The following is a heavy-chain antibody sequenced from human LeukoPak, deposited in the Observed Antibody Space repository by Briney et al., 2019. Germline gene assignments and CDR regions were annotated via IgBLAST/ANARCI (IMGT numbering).Heavy chain of an antibody. CDR3: AKDREGRRSSIWYSGAFDI. Sequence: GGSLRLSCAASGFTFSSYGMHWVRQAPGKGLEWVAVISYDGSNKYYADSVKGRFTISRDNSKNTLYLQMNSLRAEDTAVYYCAKDREGRRSSIWYSGAFDIWGQGTMVTVSS. V-gene: IGHV3-30*18. D-gene: IGHD6-13*01. CDR2: ISYDGSNK. J-gene: IGHJ3*02. CDR1: GFTFSSYG.